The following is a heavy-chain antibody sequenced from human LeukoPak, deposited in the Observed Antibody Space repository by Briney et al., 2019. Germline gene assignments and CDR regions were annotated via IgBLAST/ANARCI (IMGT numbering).Heavy chain of an antibody. CDR1: GFTFSDYY. CDR3: ARIAYYDFWSGYSYYFDY. CDR2: ISSSGSTI. D-gene: IGHD3-3*01. Sequence: PGGSLRLSCAASGFTFSDYYMSWIRQAPGKGLEWVSYISSSGSTIYYADSVKGQFTISRDNAKNSLYLQMNSLRAEDTAVYYCARIAYYDFWSGYSYYFDYWGQGTLVTVSS. J-gene: IGHJ4*02. V-gene: IGHV3-11*01.